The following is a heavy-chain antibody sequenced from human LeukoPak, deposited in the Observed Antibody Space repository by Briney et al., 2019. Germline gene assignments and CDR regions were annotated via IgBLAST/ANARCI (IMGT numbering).Heavy chain of an antibody. J-gene: IGHJ4*02. Sequence: SQTLSLTCTVSGGSISSGSYYWSWIRQPAGKGLEWIGRIYTSGSTNYNPSLKSRVTISVDTSKNQFSLKLSSVTAADTAMYYCARGLGFYCSSTSCYVGALDYWGQGTLVTVSS. CDR2: IYTSGST. D-gene: IGHD2-2*01. CDR1: GGSISSGSYY. V-gene: IGHV4-61*02. CDR3: ARGLGFYCSSTSCYVGALDY.